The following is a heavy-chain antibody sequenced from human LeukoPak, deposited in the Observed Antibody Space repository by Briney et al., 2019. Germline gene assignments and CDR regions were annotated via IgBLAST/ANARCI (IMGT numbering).Heavy chain of an antibody. CDR1: GFTFSSYR. Sequence: GGSLRLSCAASGFTFSSYRMYWVRQAPGKGLVWVSRINTDGSSTTYADSVKGRFTISRDNAKNTLYMQMNSLRAEDTAVYYCARQTDPFDYWGRGTLVTVSS. V-gene: IGHV3-74*01. J-gene: IGHJ4*02. CDR2: INTDGSST. CDR3: ARQTDPFDY. D-gene: IGHD1-1*01.